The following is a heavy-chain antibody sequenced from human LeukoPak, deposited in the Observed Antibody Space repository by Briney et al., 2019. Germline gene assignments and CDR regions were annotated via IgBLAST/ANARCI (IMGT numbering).Heavy chain of an antibody. V-gene: IGHV4-30-4*01. CDR3: ARAPLVLDNNLTGPPDC. CDR2: IYYSGST. J-gene: IGHJ4*02. D-gene: IGHD3-9*01. CDR1: GGSISSGDYY. Sequence: PSETLSLTCTVSGGSISSGDYYWSWIRQPPGKGLEWIGYIYYSGSTYYNPSLKSRVTISVDTSKNQFSLKLSSVTAADTAVYYCARAPLVLDNNLTGPPDCWGQGTLVAVSS.